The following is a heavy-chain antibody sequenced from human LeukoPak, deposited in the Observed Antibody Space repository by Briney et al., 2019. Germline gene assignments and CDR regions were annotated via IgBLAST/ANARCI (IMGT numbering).Heavy chain of an antibody. J-gene: IGHJ4*02. V-gene: IGHV3-9*01. CDR2: ISWYSVSI. CDR3: AKDILTCYPIGYFDY. D-gene: IGHD3-9*01. Sequence: SLRLSCAASGFTFDDYAMHWVRQAPGKGLEWVSGISWYSVSIGYADSVNGRFTISRDNAKNSLYLQMNSLRAEDTALYYCAKDILTCYPIGYFDYWGQGTLVTVSS. CDR1: GFTFDDYA.